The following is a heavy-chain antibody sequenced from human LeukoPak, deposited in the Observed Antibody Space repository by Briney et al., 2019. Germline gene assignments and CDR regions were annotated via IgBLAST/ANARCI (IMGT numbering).Heavy chain of an antibody. CDR2: FSGSGSST. CDR3: TKGSSGWYGGYYYGMDV. Sequence: GGSLRPSWAASGFTFSSYARSWVAQAPGKGRKWVPAFSGSGSSTYYADSVKGRFTISRDNSKNTLYLQMNSLRAEDTAVYYCTKGSSGWYGGYYYGMDVWGQGTTVTVSS. CDR1: GFTFSSYA. D-gene: IGHD6-19*01. J-gene: IGHJ6*02. V-gene: IGHV3-23*01.